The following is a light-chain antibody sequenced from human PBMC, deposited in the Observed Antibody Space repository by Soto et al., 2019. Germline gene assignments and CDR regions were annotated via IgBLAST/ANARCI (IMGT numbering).Light chain of an antibody. V-gene: IGKV1-5*01. Sequence: DIQMAQSPSTPSASVGDRGTLTCRASQSIRNWLAWYQDKPGKAPKLLIYGASSLESGVPSRFSGSGSGTEFTLTIGGLQPDDFATYYCQHYNAFPWPFGQGTKV. J-gene: IGKJ1*01. CDR3: QHYNAFPWP. CDR2: GAS. CDR1: QSIRNW.